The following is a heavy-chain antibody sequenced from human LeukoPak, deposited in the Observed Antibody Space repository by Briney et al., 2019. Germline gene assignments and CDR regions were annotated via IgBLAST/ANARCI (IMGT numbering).Heavy chain of an antibody. CDR1: GFTFSSYA. Sequence: GGSLRLSCAASGFTFSSYAMSWVRQAPGKGLEWVSTTTGPGSSIYYADSVKGRFTISRDNSKNTLYLQLNSLRADDAAVYYCAKDFSRGDTSGYDYWGQGTLVTVSS. CDR2: TTGPGSSI. J-gene: IGHJ4*02. V-gene: IGHV3-23*01. CDR3: AKDFSRGDTSGYDY. D-gene: IGHD3-9*01.